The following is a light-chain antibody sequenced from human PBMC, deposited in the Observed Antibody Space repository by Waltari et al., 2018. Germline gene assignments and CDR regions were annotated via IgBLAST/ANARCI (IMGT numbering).Light chain of an antibody. J-gene: IGLJ2*01. CDR1: SSDVGGYNY. Sequence: QSALTQPASVSGSPGQSITISCTGTSSDVGGYNYVSWYQQHPGKAPKLMIYDVSKRPSGVSNRFSGAKSGHTASLTISGLQAEDEAEYYCSSYTSSSTLVVFGGVTKLTVL. V-gene: IGLV2-14*01. CDR3: SSYTSSSTLVV. CDR2: DVS.